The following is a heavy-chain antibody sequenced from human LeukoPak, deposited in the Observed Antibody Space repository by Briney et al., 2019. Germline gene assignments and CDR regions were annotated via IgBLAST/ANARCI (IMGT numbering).Heavy chain of an antibody. CDR1: GYTFTSYG. D-gene: IGHD5-12*01. CDR2: ISTYNGNR. Sequence: ASVKVSCKASGYTFTSYGISWVRQAPGQGLEWMGWISTYNGNRNYAQKLQGRVTMTTDTSTSTAYMELRSLRSDDTAVYYCARGLIGRGYSGYAISPRGAFDIWGQGTMVTVSS. CDR3: ARGLIGRGYSGYAISPRGAFDI. V-gene: IGHV1-18*01. J-gene: IGHJ3*02.